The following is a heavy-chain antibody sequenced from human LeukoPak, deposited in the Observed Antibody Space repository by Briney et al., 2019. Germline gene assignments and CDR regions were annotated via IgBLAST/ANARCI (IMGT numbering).Heavy chain of an antibody. D-gene: IGHD4-17*01. CDR2: ISSSGVTI. J-gene: IGHJ6*03. CDR1: GFILRDYY. CDR3: AKAVTVTTPKATYYYYMDV. V-gene: IGHV3-11*04. Sequence: GGSLRLSCAASGFILRDYYMNWIRQAPGKGLEWVSYISSSGVTIYYADSVKGRFTISRDNSKNTLYLQMNSLRAEDTAVYYCAKAVTVTTPKATYYYYMDVWGKGTTVTISS.